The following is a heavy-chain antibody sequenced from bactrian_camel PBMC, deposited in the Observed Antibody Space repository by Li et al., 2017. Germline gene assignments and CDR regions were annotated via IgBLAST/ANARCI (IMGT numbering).Heavy chain of an antibody. CDR1: GATYSAYC. D-gene: IGHD1*01. J-gene: IGHJ4*01. Sequence: VQLVESGGGSVQAGGSLKLSCAASGATYSAYCVGWFRQSPGKKREGVAAIDNGGRTSYADSVKGRLTISKDNANNTFDLQMNSLKPEDTAMYYCKTSASRGPWCRLTAESRDYWGQGTQVTVS. CDR2: IDNGGRT. V-gene: IGHV3S53*01. CDR3: KTSASRGPWCRLTAESRDY.